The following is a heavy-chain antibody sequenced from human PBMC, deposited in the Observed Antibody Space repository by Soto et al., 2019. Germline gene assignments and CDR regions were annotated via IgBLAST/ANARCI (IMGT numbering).Heavy chain of an antibody. D-gene: IGHD3-22*01. CDR1: GFFTFSRYW. J-gene: IGHJ4*02. CDR3: ARPDARYDSTAY. Sequence: EVQLVESGGGSVQPGGSLRLSCVASGFFTFSRYWMSWVRQVPGQGLEWVANIKEDGSEKYYVDSVKGRFTISRDNAKTSVYLQMNSLRVEDTAVYYCARPDARYDSTAYWCQGTLVTVSS. V-gene: IGHV3-7*04. CDR2: IKEDGSEK.